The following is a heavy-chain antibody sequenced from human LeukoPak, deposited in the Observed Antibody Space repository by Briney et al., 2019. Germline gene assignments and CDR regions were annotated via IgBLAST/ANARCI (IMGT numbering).Heavy chain of an antibody. CDR2: INPSSGDT. V-gene: IGHV1-2*02. J-gene: IGHJ4*02. Sequence: ASVKVSCKASGYTFNGYYMHWVRQAPGQSLEWMGWINPSSGDTNYAQKFQGRVTVTRDTSISTACMELTSLRSDDTAVYYCVKGDYYGSGTIIVLWGQGTLVTVSS. CDR1: GYTFNGYY. CDR3: VKGDYYGSGTIIVL. D-gene: IGHD3-10*01.